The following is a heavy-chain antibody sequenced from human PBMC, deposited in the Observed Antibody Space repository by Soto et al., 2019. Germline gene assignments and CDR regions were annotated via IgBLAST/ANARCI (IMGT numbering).Heavy chain of an antibody. CDR1: GGSVSSGSYY. CDR3: AREPYSSGWYYFDY. V-gene: IGHV4-61*01. Sequence: WEPLSLTCTVSGGSVSSGSYYWSWIRQPPGKGLEWIGYIYYSGSTNYNPSLKSRVTISVDTSKNQFSLKLSSVTAADTAVYYCAREPYSSGWYYFDYWGQGTLVTVSS. J-gene: IGHJ4*02. CDR2: IYYSGST. D-gene: IGHD6-19*01.